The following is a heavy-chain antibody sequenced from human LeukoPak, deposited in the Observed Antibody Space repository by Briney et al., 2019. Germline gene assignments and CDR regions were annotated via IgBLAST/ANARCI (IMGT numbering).Heavy chain of an antibody. CDR2: ISGSGGST. CDR1: GYTFNRYA. V-gene: IGHV3-23*01. J-gene: IGHJ4*02. CDR3: AKRERYSSGSIDY. D-gene: IGHD6-19*01. Sequence: PGGSLRLSCAASGYTFNRYAMSWVRQAPGKGLEWVSAISGSGGSTYYADSVKGRFTISRDNSKNTLYLKMNSLRAADRAVYYCAKRERYSSGSIDYWGQGTLVTVSS.